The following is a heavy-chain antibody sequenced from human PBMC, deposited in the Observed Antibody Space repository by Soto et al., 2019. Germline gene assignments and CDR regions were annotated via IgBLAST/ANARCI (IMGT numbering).Heavy chain of an antibody. CDR3: ARDLGSCSTTNCPQIFDY. V-gene: IGHV3-7*03. D-gene: IGHD2-2*01. CDR2: IKKDGSEK. CDR1: GFTFSTYW. Sequence: GGSLRLSCAASGFTFSTYWMSWVRQAPGKGLEWVATIKKDGSEKYYVDSVKGRFTISRDNAKNSQYLQMNSLRAEDTAVYYCARDLGSCSTTNCPQIFDYWGQGTLVTVSS. J-gene: IGHJ4*02.